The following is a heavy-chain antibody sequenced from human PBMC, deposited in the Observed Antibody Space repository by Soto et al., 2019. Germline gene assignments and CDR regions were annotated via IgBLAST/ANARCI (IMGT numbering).Heavy chain of an antibody. CDR3: ARDFFDSSDYTTNWFDP. J-gene: IGHJ5*02. CDR2: IYHTGNA. D-gene: IGHD3-22*01. CDR1: GDSISNSRFY. Sequence: ASETLSLTCAFSGDSISNSRFYWAWIRQPPGEGLEWIGSIYHTGNAYYNPSLKSRVTISVDTSKNQFSLKLTSVTAADAALYYCARDFFDSSDYTTNWFDPWGQGTLVTVSS. V-gene: IGHV4-39*01.